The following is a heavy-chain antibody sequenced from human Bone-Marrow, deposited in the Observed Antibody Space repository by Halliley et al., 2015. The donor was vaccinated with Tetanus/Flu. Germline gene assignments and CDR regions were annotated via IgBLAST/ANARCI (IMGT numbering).Heavy chain of an antibody. V-gene: IGHV4-61*01. J-gene: IGHJ4*02. CDR1: GGSVSSGSYY. CDR3: ARLTSFYDFFDF. CDR2: IYYSGRT. Sequence: TLSLTCSVSGGSVSSGSYYWNWIRQPPGKGLEWIGNIYYSGRTNNNPSLKNRVTISVDTSKRQFSLKLNSVTASDTAIYYCARLTSFYDFFDFWGQGILVTVSS. D-gene: IGHD3-3*01.